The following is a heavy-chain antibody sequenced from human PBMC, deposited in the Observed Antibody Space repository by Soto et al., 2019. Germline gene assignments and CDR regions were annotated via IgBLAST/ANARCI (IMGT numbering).Heavy chain of an antibody. CDR1: GYTFTSYG. Sequence: ASVKVSCKASGYTFTSYGISWVRQAPGQGLEWMGWISAYNGNTNYAQKLQGRVTMTTDTSTSTAYMELRSLRSDDTAVYYCARLSCSSTSCYVDYYYYMDVWGKGTTVTVSS. CDR3: ARLSCSSTSCYVDYYYYMDV. D-gene: IGHD2-2*01. J-gene: IGHJ6*03. CDR2: ISAYNGNT. V-gene: IGHV1-18*01.